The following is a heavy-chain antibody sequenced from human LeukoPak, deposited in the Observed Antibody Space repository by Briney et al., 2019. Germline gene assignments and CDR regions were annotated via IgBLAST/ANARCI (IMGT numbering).Heavy chain of an antibody. V-gene: IGHV1-69*04. Sequence: EASVKVSCKASGGTFSSYAISWVRQAPGQGLEWMGRIIPILGIANYAQKFQGRVTITADKSASTAYMELSSLRSEDTAVYYCARAGPRDGYKDYWGQGTLVTVSS. D-gene: IGHD5-24*01. CDR1: GGTFSSYA. CDR3: ARAGPRDGYKDY. J-gene: IGHJ4*02. CDR2: IIPILGIA.